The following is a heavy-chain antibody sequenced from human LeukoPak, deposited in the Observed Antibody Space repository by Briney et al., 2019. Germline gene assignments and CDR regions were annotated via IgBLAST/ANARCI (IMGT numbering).Heavy chain of an antibody. D-gene: IGHD6-6*01. V-gene: IGHV3-33*01. Sequence: GGSLRLSCAASGFTFSSYGMHWVRQAPGKGLEWVAVIWYDGSNKYYADSVKGRFTISRDNSKNTLYLQMNSLRAEDTAVYYCARDFYRYSSSPRGPFDYWGQGTLVTVSS. J-gene: IGHJ4*02. CDR3: ARDFYRYSSSPRGPFDY. CDR2: IWYDGSNK. CDR1: GFTFSSYG.